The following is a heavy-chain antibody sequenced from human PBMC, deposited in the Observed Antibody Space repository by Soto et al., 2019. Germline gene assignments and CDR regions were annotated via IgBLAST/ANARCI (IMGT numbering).Heavy chain of an antibody. V-gene: IGHV3-23*01. CDR2: IGSSGGAI. CDR3: AKALWFGESSHYFDY. CDR1: GFGFDSYA. J-gene: IGHJ4*02. Sequence: EVQLLESGGGLVQVGGSLRLSCVGSGFGFDSYAMSWVRQAPGKGLEWVSGIGSSGGAIVYADSVRGRFTISRDNSRNALYLHMNSLRAGDTAVYYCAKALWFGESSHYFDYWGQGTLVTVYS. D-gene: IGHD3-10*01.